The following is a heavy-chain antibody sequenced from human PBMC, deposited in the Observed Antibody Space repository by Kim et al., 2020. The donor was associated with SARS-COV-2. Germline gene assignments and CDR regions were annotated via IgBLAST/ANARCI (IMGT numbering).Heavy chain of an antibody. D-gene: IGHD2-8*02. J-gene: IGHJ6*02. CDR1: GFTFSSYW. CDR3: ARDKSLYWFRYGMDV. Sequence: GGSLRLSCAASGFTFSSYWMSWVRQAPGKGLEWVANIKQDGSEKYYVDSVKGRFTISRDNAKNSLYLQMNSLRAEDTAVYYCARDKSLYWFRYGMDVWGQGTTVTVSS. V-gene: IGHV3-7*03. CDR2: IKQDGSEK.